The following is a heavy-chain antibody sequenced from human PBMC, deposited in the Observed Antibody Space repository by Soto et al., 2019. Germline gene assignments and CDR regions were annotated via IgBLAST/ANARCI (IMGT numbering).Heavy chain of an antibody. CDR1: GFTFSDYY. CDR2: IGSSSSYT. J-gene: IGHJ4*02. V-gene: IGHV3-11*06. Sequence: PGGSLRLSCAASGFTFSDYYMSWIRQAPGKGLEWVSYIGSSSSYTNYADSVKGRFTISRDNAKNSLYLQMNSLRAEDTAVYYCARGYYDSSGYSDYWGQGTLVTVSS. D-gene: IGHD3-22*01. CDR3: ARGYYDSSGYSDY.